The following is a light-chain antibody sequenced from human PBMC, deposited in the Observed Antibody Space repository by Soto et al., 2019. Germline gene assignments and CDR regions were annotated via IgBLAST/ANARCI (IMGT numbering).Light chain of an antibody. J-gene: IGKJ1*01. V-gene: IGKV3-15*01. Sequence: EIVMTQSPATLSVSPGERATLSCRASQSVSSNLAWYQQKPGQAPGLLIYGASTRATGIPARFSGSGSGTEFTLTISRLQSEDFAVYYCQQYNNWRTFGQGTKVEIK. CDR2: GAS. CDR3: QQYNNWRT. CDR1: QSVSSN.